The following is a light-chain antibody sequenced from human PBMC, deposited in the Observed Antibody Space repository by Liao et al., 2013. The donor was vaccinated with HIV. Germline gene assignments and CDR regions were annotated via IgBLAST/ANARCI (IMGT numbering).Light chain of an antibody. Sequence: SYELTQPPSVSVAPGTTATITCEGINIGSKAVHWYQQKAGQAPVLVISYEDDRPSGIPERFSGSKSGNTATLTISRVEAGDEADYYCQVWDSSSDHLYVFATGTKVTVL. CDR2: YED. CDR3: QVWDSSSDHLYV. J-gene: IGLJ1*01. V-gene: IGLV3-21*04. CDR1: NIGSKA.